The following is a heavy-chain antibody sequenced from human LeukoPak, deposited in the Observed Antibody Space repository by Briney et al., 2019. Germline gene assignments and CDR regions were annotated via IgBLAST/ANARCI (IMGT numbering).Heavy chain of an antibody. J-gene: IGHJ6*02. V-gene: IGHV1-69*04. Sequence: SVKVSCKASGGTFSIYAISWVRQAPGQGLEWMGRIIPILGIANYAQKFQGRVTITADKSTSTAYMELSSLRSEDTAVYYCARDVVVPAAMRDRNYYYYGMDVWGQGTTVTVSS. CDR2: IIPILGIA. D-gene: IGHD2-2*01. CDR3: ARDVVVPAAMRDRNYYYYGMDV. CDR1: GGTFSIYA.